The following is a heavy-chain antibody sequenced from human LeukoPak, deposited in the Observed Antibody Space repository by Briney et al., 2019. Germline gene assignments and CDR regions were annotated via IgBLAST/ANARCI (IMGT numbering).Heavy chain of an antibody. J-gene: IGHJ6*03. CDR3: ARDSTAAAGTSITYYYYYMDV. V-gene: IGHV1-2*02. CDR2: INPNSGGT. CDR1: GYTFTGYY. Sequence: GASVKVSCKASGYTFTGYYMHWVRQAPGQGLEWMGWINPNSGGTNYAQKFQGRVTMTRDTSISTAYMELSRLRSDDMAVYYCARDSTAAAGTSITYYYYYMDVWGKGTTVTISS. D-gene: IGHD6-13*01.